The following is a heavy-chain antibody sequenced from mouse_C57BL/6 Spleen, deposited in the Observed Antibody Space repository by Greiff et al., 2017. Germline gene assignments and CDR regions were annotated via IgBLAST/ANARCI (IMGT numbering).Heavy chain of an antibody. CDR3: ARDYYGSSGRNYFDY. CDR1: GFTFSSYA. J-gene: IGHJ2*01. Sequence: EVKLMESGGGLVKPGGSLKLSCAASGFTFSSYAMSWVRQTPEKRLEWVATISDGGSYTYYPDNVKGRFTISRDNAKNNLYLQMSHLKSEDTAMYYCARDYYGSSGRNYFDYWGQDTTLTVSS. D-gene: IGHD1-1*01. V-gene: IGHV5-4*01. CDR2: ISDGGSYT.